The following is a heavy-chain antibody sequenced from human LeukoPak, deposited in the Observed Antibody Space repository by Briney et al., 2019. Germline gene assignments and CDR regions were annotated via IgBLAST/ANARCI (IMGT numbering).Heavy chain of an antibody. Sequence: GASVKVSCKASGGTFSSYAISWVRQAPGQGLEWMGGIIPIFGTANYAQKFQGRVTITTDESTSTAYMELSSLRSEDTAVYYRARDLKRRDILTGYHYYMDVWGKGTTVTVSS. J-gene: IGHJ6*03. CDR3: ARDLKRRDILTGYHYYMDV. D-gene: IGHD3-9*01. CDR1: GGTFSSYA. V-gene: IGHV1-69*05. CDR2: IIPIFGTA.